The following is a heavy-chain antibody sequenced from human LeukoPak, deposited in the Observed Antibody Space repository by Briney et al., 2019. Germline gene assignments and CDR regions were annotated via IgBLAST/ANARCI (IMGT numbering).Heavy chain of an antibody. D-gene: IGHD1-26*01. CDR2: IYSDGRT. CDR1: GLTVSSNY. J-gene: IGHJ4*02. CDR3: GRGPPRVGPWEYFYY. Sequence: PGGSLRLTCAVSGLTVSSNYVAWVRQAPGKGLEWVSVIYSDGRTKYVDSVKGRFTISRDNSKNTVYLQMTSLRPEDTAVFYCGRGPPRVGPWEYFYYWGQGTLVTVSS. V-gene: IGHV3-66*02.